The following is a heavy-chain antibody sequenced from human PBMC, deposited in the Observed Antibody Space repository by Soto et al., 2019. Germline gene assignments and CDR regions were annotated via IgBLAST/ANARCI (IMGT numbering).Heavy chain of an antibody. V-gene: IGHV1-69*01. Sequence: QVQLVQSGAEVKKPGSSVKVSCKASGGTFSSYAISWVRQAPGQGLEWMGGIIPISGTANYAQKFQGRVTITADESTSTAYLELSSLRSEDTAASYCARSQGSSTSLEIYYYYYYGMAVWGQGTTVTVSS. CDR3: ARSQGSSTSLEIYYYYYYGMAV. J-gene: IGHJ6*02. CDR1: GGTFSSYA. D-gene: IGHD2-2*01. CDR2: IIPISGTA.